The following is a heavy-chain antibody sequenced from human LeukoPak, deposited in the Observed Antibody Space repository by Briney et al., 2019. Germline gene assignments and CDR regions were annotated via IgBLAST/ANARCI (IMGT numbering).Heavy chain of an antibody. V-gene: IGHV3-23*01. CDR3: AKSLAGGVDFDY. CDR1: GFTFSSYA. CDR2: VMPTGGYT. Sequence: GGSLRLSCAASGFTFSSYAMSWVRQAPGKGLEWVSVVMPTGGYTYYADSVKGRFTISRDISENTLYPQMNSLRAEDTALYYCAKSLAGGVDFDYWGQGTLVTVSS. D-gene: IGHD2-8*02. J-gene: IGHJ4*02.